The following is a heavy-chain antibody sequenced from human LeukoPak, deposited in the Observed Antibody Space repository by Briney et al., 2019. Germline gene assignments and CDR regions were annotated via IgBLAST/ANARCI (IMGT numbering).Heavy chain of an antibody. D-gene: IGHD3-22*01. J-gene: IGHJ4*02. CDR2: IRRKAYGGTT. CDR1: GFTFGDHA. Sequence: GGSLRLSCTASGFTFGDHAMSWVRQAPGKGLEWVGCIRRKAYGGTTEYAASVKGRFTISRDDSKSIAYLQMNSLKTEDTAVYYCTREGYYYDSSGYYFYFDNWGQGTLVTVSS. CDR3: TREGYYYDSSGYYFYFDN. V-gene: IGHV3-49*04.